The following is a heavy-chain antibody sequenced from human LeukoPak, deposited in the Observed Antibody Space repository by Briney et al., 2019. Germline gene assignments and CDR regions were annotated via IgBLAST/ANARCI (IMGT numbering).Heavy chain of an antibody. V-gene: IGHV3-30-3*01. Sequence: QPGGFLRLSCAASGFTFSSYAMHWVRQAPGKGLEWVAVISYDGSNKYYADSVKGRFTISRDNSKNTLYLQMNSLRAEDTAVYYCARDPSRVTGRFLEWGYFDYWGQGTLVTVSS. CDR1: GFTFSSYA. CDR2: ISYDGSNK. CDR3: ARDPSRVTGRFLEWGYFDY. D-gene: IGHD3-3*01. J-gene: IGHJ4*02.